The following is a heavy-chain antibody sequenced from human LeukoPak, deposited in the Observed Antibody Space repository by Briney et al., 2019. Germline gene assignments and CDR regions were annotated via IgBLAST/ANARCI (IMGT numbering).Heavy chain of an antibody. V-gene: IGHV1-2*02. J-gene: IGHJ4*02. Sequence: EASVKVSCKASGYTFTGYYMHWVRQAPGQGLEWMGWINPNSGDTNYAQKFQGRVTMTRDTSISAAYMEVSRLRFDDTAVYYCASRSGSVHESLDYWGQGTLVTVSS. CDR1: GYTFTGYY. CDR3: ASRSGSVHESLDY. CDR2: INPNSGDT. D-gene: IGHD3-10*01.